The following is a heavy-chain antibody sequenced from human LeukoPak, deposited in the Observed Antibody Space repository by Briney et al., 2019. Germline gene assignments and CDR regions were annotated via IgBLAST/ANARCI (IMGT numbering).Heavy chain of an antibody. CDR3: ATEPSRSYSFDHLDF. CDR1: GGTFNNYA. D-gene: IGHD5-12*01. CDR2: VVPMFGIR. V-gene: IGHV1-69*04. J-gene: IGHJ4*02. Sequence: SVKVSCKTSGGTFNNYAISWVRQAPGQGLEWMGRVVPMFGIRNYPQTFRGRVNITADKATNTVYMELRSLRAEETAIYYCATEPSRSYSFDHLDFWGLGTPVTVSS.